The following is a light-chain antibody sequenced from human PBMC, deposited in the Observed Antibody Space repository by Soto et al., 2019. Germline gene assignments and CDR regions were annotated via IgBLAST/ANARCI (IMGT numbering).Light chain of an antibody. CDR3: QKYDSAPFT. Sequence: DIQMTQSPSSLSASIRDRVTITCRASQGISSYLNWYQQKPGKVPKLLIYAASTLQSEFPSRFSGSGSGTDFTLTISSLQPEDVATYYCQKYDSAPFTFGPGTKVDIK. J-gene: IGKJ3*01. V-gene: IGKV1-27*01. CDR1: QGISSY. CDR2: AAS.